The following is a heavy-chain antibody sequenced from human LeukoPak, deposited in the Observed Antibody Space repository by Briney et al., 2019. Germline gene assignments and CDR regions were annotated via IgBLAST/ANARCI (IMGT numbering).Heavy chain of an antibody. CDR3: ARDSGGSYYVLRRYYYYGMDV. CDR2: IYYSGST. D-gene: IGHD1-26*01. CDR1: GGSISSGDYS. Sequence: SQTLSLTCTVSGGSISSGDYSWSWIRQPPGKGLEWIGYIYYSGSTYYNPSLKSRVTISVDTSKNQFSLKLSSVTAADTAVYYCARDSGGSYYVLRRYYYYGMDVWGQGTTVTVSS. V-gene: IGHV4-30-4*01. J-gene: IGHJ6*02.